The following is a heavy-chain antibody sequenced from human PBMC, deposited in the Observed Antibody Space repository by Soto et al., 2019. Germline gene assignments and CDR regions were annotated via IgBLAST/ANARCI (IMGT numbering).Heavy chain of an antibody. J-gene: IGHJ6*02. D-gene: IGHD2-8*02. CDR1: GFTVSSNY. Sequence: EVQLVESGGGLVQPGGSLRLSCAASGFTVSSNYMSWVRQAPGKGLEWVSVIYSGGSTYYADSVKGRFTISRDNSKNTLYLQMYSLRAEDTAVYYCARDLVVDGMDVWGQGTTVTVSS. CDR2: IYSGGST. V-gene: IGHV3-66*01. CDR3: ARDLVVDGMDV.